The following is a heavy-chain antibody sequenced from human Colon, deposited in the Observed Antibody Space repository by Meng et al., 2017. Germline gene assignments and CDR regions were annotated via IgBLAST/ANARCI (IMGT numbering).Heavy chain of an antibody. D-gene: IGHD3-10*01. CDR1: GYTSTAYD. Sequence: LVHAGAEVKKPGASVKVSCKASGYTSTAYDISWVRQATGQGPEWLGWVTPKSGSTVYAPKFQGRVTMTRNTSISTAYLELTNLRSEDTAMYYCATIRGFLYGYSDDWGQGTLVTVSS. J-gene: IGHJ4*02. CDR2: VTPKSGST. CDR3: ATIRGFLYGYSDD. V-gene: IGHV1-8*02.